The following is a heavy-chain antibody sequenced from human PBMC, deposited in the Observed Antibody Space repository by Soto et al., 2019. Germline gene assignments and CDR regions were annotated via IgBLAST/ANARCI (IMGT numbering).Heavy chain of an antibody. D-gene: IGHD3-10*01. V-gene: IGHV1-18*01. J-gene: IGHJ5*02. Sequence: QVQLIQSGGDVKKPGASVKVSCKASGYTFTSYGISWVRQGPGQGLEWLGWISTYNGKTKYAQILQGRVTLTTDTSTTTTYMEVMDLISDATAVYYCARDPIWVRTPVEIAGWFDLWGQGTLVSVSS. CDR3: ARDPIWVRTPVEIAGWFDL. CDR2: ISTYNGKT. CDR1: GYTFTSYG.